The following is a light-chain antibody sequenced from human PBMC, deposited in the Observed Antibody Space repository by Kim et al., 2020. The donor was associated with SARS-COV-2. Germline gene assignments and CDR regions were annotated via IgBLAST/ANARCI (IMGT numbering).Light chain of an antibody. CDR3: QVWDSGSDHWV. Sequence: SYELTQPPSVSVAPGKAASITCGGNNIGSQRVHWYQQKPGQAPVLVIYHDSDRPSGIPERFSGSNSGNTATLTISRVEAGDEADYYCQVWDSGSDHWVFG. CDR2: HDS. CDR1: NIGSQR. J-gene: IGLJ3*02. V-gene: IGLV3-21*04.